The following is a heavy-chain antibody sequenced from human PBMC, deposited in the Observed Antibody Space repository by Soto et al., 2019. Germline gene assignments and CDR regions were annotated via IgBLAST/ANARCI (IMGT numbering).Heavy chain of an antibody. Sequence: SETLSLTCAVYGGSFSGYYWSWIRQPPGKGLEWIGEINHSGSTNYNPSLKSRVTISVDTSKNQFSLKLSSVTAADTAVYYCARGYSSGWYRGRIDYWGQGTLVTVSS. CDR3: ARGYSSGWYRGRIDY. V-gene: IGHV4-34*01. CDR1: GGSFSGYY. D-gene: IGHD6-19*01. CDR2: INHSGST. J-gene: IGHJ4*02.